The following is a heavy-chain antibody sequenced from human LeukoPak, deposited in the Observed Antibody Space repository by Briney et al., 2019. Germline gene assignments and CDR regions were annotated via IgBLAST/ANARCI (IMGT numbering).Heavy chain of an antibody. CDR2: ISSSSSYI. CDR1: GFTVSSNY. D-gene: IGHD3-3*01. V-gene: IGHV3-21*01. J-gene: IGHJ4*02. CDR3: ARAIDDFWSGYYN. Sequence: GGSLRLSCAASGFTVSSNYMSWVRQAPGKGLEWVSSISSSSSYIYYADSVKGRFTISRDNAKNSLYLQMNSLRAEDTAVYYCARAIDDFWSGYYNWGQGTLVTVSS.